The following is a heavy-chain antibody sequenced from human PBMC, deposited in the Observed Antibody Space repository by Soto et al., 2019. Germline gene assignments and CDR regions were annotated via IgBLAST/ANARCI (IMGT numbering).Heavy chain of an antibody. J-gene: IGHJ4*02. CDR2: IVPTVDTS. Sequence: QVQLVQSGAEVRQPASSVKVSCKTSGATFSSYAITWVRQAPGQGLEWMGGIVPTVDTSTYAQKFQGRVTSTAYKFTNTVYMELSSLRSDDTAVYYCVRVVAIPGYPDNWGQGTLVTVSS. CDR3: VRVVAIPGYPDN. CDR1: GATFSSYA. D-gene: IGHD5-12*01. V-gene: IGHV1-69*14.